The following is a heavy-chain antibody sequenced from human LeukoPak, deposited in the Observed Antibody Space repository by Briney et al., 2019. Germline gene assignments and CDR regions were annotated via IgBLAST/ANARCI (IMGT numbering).Heavy chain of an antibody. CDR3: AREDSGYDYVWGSYRFDY. Sequence: ASQTLSLTCAISGDSVSSNSAAWNWIRQSPSRGLEWLGRTYYRSKWYNDYAVSVKSRITINPDTSKNQSSLQLNSVTPEDTAVYYCAREDSGYDYVWGSYRFDYWGQGTLVTVSS. CDR1: GDSVSSNSAA. D-gene: IGHD3-16*02. CDR2: TYYRSKWYN. J-gene: IGHJ4*02. V-gene: IGHV6-1*01.